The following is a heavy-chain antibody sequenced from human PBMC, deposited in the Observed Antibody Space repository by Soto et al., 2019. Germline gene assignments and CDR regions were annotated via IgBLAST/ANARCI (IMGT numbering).Heavy chain of an antibody. CDR1: GGSISGSF. J-gene: IGHJ5*02. CDR2: IYYTGST. D-gene: IGHD3-9*01. V-gene: IGHV4-59*01. CDR3: AREVTNYDVLTGYYSGAIFDP. Sequence: SETLSLTCTVSGGSISGSFWSWIRQSPGKGLEFIGYIYYTGSTNSNPSLNGRASISVDTSKNQISLKLWSVTAVDTAVYYCAREVTNYDVLTGYYSGAIFDPWGQGTLVTVSS.